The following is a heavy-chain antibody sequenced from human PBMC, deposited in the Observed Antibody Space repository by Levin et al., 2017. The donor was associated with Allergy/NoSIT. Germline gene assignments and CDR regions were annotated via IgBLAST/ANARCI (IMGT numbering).Heavy chain of an antibody. Sequence: GGSLRLSCAASGFTFSSYGMHWVRQAPGKGLEWVAVISYDGSNKYYADSVKGRFTISRDNSKNTLYLQMNSLRAEDTAVYYCAKEITIFGVVTLSTDYWGQGTLVTVSS. CDR3: AKEITIFGVVTLSTDY. CDR1: GFTFSSYG. V-gene: IGHV3-30*18. D-gene: IGHD3-3*01. J-gene: IGHJ4*02. CDR2: ISYDGSNK.